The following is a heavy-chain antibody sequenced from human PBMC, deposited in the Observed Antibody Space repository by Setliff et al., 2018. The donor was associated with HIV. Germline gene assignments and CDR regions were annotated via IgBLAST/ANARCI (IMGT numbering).Heavy chain of an antibody. J-gene: IGHJ5*02. CDR1: GGNFRFYA. CDR2: IIPMFVTA. Sequence: SVKVSCKASGGNFRFYAFSWVRQAPGQGLEWMGGIIPMFVTANYAQKFQDRVTITADESTGTAYMELSSLRFEDTAVYYCARAKATRQARPTNCFDPWGQGTLVTVSS. D-gene: IGHD1-1*01. V-gene: IGHV1-69*13. CDR3: ARAKATRQARPTNCFDP.